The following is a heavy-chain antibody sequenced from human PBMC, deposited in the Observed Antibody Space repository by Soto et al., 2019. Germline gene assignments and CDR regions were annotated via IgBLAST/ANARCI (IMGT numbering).Heavy chain of an antibody. J-gene: IGHJ6*02. V-gene: IGHV1-18*01. CDR1: GYTFTSSG. CDR3: AALWTGFYGMDV. Sequence: ASVKVSCKASGYTFTSSGISWVRQAPGQGPEWMGWISTYNGNTNYAQNLQGRVTMTTDTSTSTAYMELRGLRSDDTAVYYCAALWTGFYGMDVWGQGTTVTVSS. D-gene: IGHD3-3*01. CDR2: ISTYNGNT.